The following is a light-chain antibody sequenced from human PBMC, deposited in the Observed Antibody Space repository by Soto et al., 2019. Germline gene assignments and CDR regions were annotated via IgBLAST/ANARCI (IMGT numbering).Light chain of an antibody. V-gene: IGKV1-9*01. CDR2: GAS. CDR3: HQVYTYPRT. J-gene: IGKJ1*01. CDR1: QGVRSY. Sequence: IQLTQSPSSLSASVGDRVTITCRAMQGVRSYLGWFQQRPVKAPKLLICGASTLQNGVPARFSGGGFGTEFTLTITSLQPEDFATYYCHQVYTYPRTFGQGTKVEIK.